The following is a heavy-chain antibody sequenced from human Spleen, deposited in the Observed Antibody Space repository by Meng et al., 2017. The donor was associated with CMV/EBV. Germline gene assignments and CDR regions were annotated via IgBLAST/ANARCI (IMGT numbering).Heavy chain of an antibody. J-gene: IGHJ5*02. D-gene: IGHD3-10*01. CDR3: ARDASFGGNWFDP. Sequence: QVQRVQSGSELKKPGASVKVSCKASGYTFTNYSMNWVRQAPGQGLDWVGWVGAENGYTNYGQKFQGRVSVTADTFTNTAYMEVTRLRSDDTAVYFCARDASFGGNWFDPWGQGTLVTVSS. V-gene: IGHV1-18*01. CDR2: VGAENGYT. CDR1: GYTFTNYS.